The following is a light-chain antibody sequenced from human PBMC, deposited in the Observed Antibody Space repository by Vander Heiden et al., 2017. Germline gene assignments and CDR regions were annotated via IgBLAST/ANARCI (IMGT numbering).Light chain of an antibody. CDR2: VAS. CDR3: QQATIFPLT. Sequence: DIQMTQSPSSVSASVGHRVTITCRASQSISNLLAWYQQKPVKAPKLLIYVASSLQRGVPSRFSGSGSGTDFTLTISGLHPEDSATYYCQQATIFPLTFGGGTKLEI. J-gene: IGKJ4*01. V-gene: IGKV1-12*01. CDR1: QSISNL.